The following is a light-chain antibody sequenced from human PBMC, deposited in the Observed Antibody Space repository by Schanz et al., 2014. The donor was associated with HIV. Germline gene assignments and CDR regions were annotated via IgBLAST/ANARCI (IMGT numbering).Light chain of an antibody. CDR2: GAS. CDR3: QQYSNAPYT. CDR1: QSVGSN. Sequence: ETVMTQSPATLSVSPGERATLSCRASQSVGSNLAWYQQKPGQAPRLLIYGASTRATGIPARFSGSGSGTDFTLTISSLEPEDFAVYYCQQYSNAPYTFGQGTRLEIK. V-gene: IGKV3-15*01. J-gene: IGKJ2*01.